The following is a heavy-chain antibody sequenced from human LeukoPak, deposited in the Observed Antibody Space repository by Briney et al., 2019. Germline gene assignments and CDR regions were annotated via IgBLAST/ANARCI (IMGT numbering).Heavy chain of an antibody. D-gene: IGHD3-22*01. CDR2: ISSSGSTI. V-gene: IGHV3-48*03. Sequence: GGSLRLSCAASGFTFSSYEKNWVRQAPGKGLEWVSYISSSGSTIYYADSVKGRFTISRDNAKNSLYLQMNSLRAEDTAVYYCARDEVYYYDSSGGYDYWGQGTLVTVSS. CDR1: GFTFSSYE. J-gene: IGHJ4*02. CDR3: ARDEVYYYDSSGGYDY.